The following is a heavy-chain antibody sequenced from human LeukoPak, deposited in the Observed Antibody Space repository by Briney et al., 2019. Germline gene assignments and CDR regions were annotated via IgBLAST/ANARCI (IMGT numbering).Heavy chain of an antibody. CDR3: SRIAVRGEGFDY. CDR1: GLTFGDYA. Sequence: GGSRRLSCTASGLTFGDYAMSWVRQAPGKGLEWVGFISSKAYGGTAEYAASVKGRFIISRDDSESIAYLQMHSLKTEDTAVYYCSRIAVRGEGFDYWGQGTLVTVSS. CDR2: ISSKAYGGTA. J-gene: IGHJ4*02. V-gene: IGHV3-49*04. D-gene: IGHD6-6*01.